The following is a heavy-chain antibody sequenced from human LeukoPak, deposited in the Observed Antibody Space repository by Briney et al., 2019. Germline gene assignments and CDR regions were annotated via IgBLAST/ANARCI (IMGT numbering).Heavy chain of an antibody. CDR2: IDHRGDT. CDR1: GGSFSRYY. J-gene: IGHJ4*03. D-gene: IGHD5-24*01. Sequence: PSETLSLTCAVYGGSFSRYYWSWIRQSPGKGLEWIAEIDHRGDTNYNPSVKSRITISVDTSKNQFSLKVRSLSAADTAVYYCARGATISETGYFDFWGQGTPVTVSS. V-gene: IGHV4-34*01. CDR3: ARGATISETGYFDF.